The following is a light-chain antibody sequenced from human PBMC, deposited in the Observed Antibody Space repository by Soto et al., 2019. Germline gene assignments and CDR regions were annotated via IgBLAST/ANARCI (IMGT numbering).Light chain of an antibody. CDR1: QSVDSY. CDR3: QQYSEWPPLYT. Sequence: EIVLTQSPATLSLSPGERATLSCRASQSVDSYLAWYQQKPGQAPRLLIYDASNRATGIPARFSGSGSGTEFSLTISSLQSEDFAVYYCQQYSEWPPLYTFGQGTRLEIK. J-gene: IGKJ5*01. CDR2: DAS. V-gene: IGKV3-11*01.